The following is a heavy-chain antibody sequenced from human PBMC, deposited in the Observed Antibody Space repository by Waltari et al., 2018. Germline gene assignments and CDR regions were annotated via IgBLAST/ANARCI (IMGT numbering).Heavy chain of an antibody. CDR2: ISGTGGHT. Sequence: EVQLLESGGDFVQPGGSLRLSCAGSGFTFDSHALTWVRQAPGKGLEWVSAISGTGGHTYHADSVKGRFTISRDNSKNTMYLQMNSLRAEDTAVYYCAKDWEYCSGGSCRRPTEFWGQGTLVTVSS. J-gene: IGHJ4*02. CDR1: GFTFDSHA. D-gene: IGHD2-15*01. V-gene: IGHV3-23*01. CDR3: AKDWEYCSGGSCRRPTEF.